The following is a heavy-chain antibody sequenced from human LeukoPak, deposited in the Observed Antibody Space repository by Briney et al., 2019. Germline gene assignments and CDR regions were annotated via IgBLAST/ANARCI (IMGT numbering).Heavy chain of an antibody. V-gene: IGHV3-30*18. Sequence: GSLRLSCAASGFTFSSYGMHWVRQAPGKGLEWVAVISYDGSNKYYADSVKSRFTISRDNSKNTLYLQMNSLRAEDTAVYYCAKEFREGDSSGYYPRYYFDYWGQGTLVTVSS. CDR1: GFTFSSYG. CDR3: AKEFREGDSSGYYPRYYFDY. J-gene: IGHJ4*02. D-gene: IGHD3-22*01. CDR2: ISYDGSNK.